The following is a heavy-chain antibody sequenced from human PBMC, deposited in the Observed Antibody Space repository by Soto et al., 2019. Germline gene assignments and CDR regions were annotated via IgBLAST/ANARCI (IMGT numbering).Heavy chain of an antibody. CDR3: ANSLGYCSSTSCEDIYYYYGMDV. J-gene: IGHJ6*02. D-gene: IGHD2-2*01. CDR1: GGTFSSYA. CDR2: IIPIFGTA. V-gene: IGHV1-69*13. Sequence: SVKVSCKASGGTFSSYAISWVRQAPGQGLEWMGGIIPIFGTANYAQKFQGRVTITADESTSTAYMELSSLRSEDTAVYYCANSLGYCSSTSCEDIYYYYGMDVWGQGTTVTVSS.